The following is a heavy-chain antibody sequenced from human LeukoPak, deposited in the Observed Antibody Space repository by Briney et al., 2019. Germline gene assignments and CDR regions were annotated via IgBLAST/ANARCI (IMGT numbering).Heavy chain of an antibody. CDR1: GFSVSSEYY. J-gene: IGHJ3*02. Sequence: SETLSLPCAVSGFSVSSEYYWGWIRQHPGKALEWIGYIYYSGTTYQNPSLNSRLVISVDTSKNQFSLNLGSVTAADMAVYYCARRSVYGDAFDIWGQGTMVTVFS. CDR2: IYYSGTT. D-gene: IGHD5/OR15-5a*01. CDR3: ARRSVYGDAFDI. V-gene: IGHV4-31*11.